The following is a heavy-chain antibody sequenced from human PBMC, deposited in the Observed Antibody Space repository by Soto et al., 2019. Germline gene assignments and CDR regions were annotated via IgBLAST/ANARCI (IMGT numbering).Heavy chain of an antibody. Sequence: GGALTLSCAPSGFTFSSYWMSWVRQAPGKGLEWVANIKQEGSEKYYVDSVKGRFTISRDNAKNSLYLQMNSLRSDDTAVYYCARVVLGYYYDSSGTPFFDYWGQGTLVPVSS. CDR3: ARVVLGYYYDSSGTPFFDY. J-gene: IGHJ4*02. D-gene: IGHD3-22*01. V-gene: IGHV3-7*03. CDR2: IKQEGSEK. CDR1: GFTFSSYW.